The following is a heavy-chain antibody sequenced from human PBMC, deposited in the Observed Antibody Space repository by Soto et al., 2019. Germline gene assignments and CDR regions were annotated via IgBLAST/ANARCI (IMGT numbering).Heavy chain of an antibody. J-gene: IGHJ4*02. D-gene: IGHD2-2*01. V-gene: IGHV1-46*03. Sequence: ASVKVACKASGYTFTSYYMHWVRQAPGEGLEWMGIINPSGGSTSYAQKFQGRVTMTRDTSTSTVYMELSSLRSEDTAVYYCARGPRYCCSTNCYPPTRLALWGQRSLVIVSS. CDR1: GYTFTSYY. CDR2: INPSGGST. CDR3: ARGPRYCCSTNCYPPTRLAL.